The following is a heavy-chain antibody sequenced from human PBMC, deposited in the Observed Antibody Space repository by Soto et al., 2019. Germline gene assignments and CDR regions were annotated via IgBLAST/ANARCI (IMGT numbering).Heavy chain of an antibody. V-gene: IGHV3-43*01. J-gene: IGHJ6*02. CDR3: AKDTVLGGQDFWRVGGMDV. CDR2: ISWDGGST. CDR1: GFTFDDYT. Sequence: GGSLRLSCAASGFTFDDYTMHWVRQAPGKGLEWVSLISWDGGSTYYADSVKGRFTISRDNSKNSLYLQMNSLRTEDTALYYCAKDTVLGGQDFWRVGGMDVWGQGTTVTVSS. D-gene: IGHD3-3*01.